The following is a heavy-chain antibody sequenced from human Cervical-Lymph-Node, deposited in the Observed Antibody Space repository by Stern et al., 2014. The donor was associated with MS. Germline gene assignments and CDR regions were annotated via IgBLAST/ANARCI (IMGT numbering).Heavy chain of an antibody. CDR2: IAHSGVT. CDR1: GASIKTIGYF. J-gene: IGHJ4*02. V-gene: IGHV4-31*03. Sequence: VQLLESGPGLVKPSQTLSLTCTVSGASIKTIGYFWSWVRQPPGKGLEWRGCIAHSGVTCYTDTLKSRFTLSQDTSANQFSLRLTSVTAADTALYFCMRGDYWGRGILVAVSS. CDR3: MRGDY.